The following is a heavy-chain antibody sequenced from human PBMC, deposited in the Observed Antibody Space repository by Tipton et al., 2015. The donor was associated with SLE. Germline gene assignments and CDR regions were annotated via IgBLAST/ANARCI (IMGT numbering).Heavy chain of an antibody. J-gene: IGHJ4*02. D-gene: IGHD4-17*01. CDR1: GFTFSSYS. V-gene: IGHV3-48*01. CDR2: ISSSSSTI. CDR3: AKTYGDYEDYFDY. Sequence: SLRLSCAASGFTFSSYSMNWVRQAPGKGLEWVSYISSSSSTIYYADSVKGRFTISRDNAKNSLYLQMNSLRAEDTAVYYCAKTYGDYEDYFDYWGQGTLVPVSS.